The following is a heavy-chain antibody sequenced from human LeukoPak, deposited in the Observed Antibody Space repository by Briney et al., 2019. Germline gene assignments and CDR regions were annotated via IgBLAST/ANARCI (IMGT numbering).Heavy chain of an antibody. D-gene: IGHD3-10*01. CDR1: GGPISGSSYF. V-gene: IGHV4-39*01. CDR3: ARLKEGIDY. J-gene: IGHJ4*02. Sequence: SSETLSLTCAVSGGPISGSSYFWGWIRQPPGKGLEWIGSIYYSGNTYYNPSLKSRITISVDTSKNQFSLKLSSVTAADTAVYYCARLKEGIDYWGQGTLVTVSS. CDR2: IYYSGNT.